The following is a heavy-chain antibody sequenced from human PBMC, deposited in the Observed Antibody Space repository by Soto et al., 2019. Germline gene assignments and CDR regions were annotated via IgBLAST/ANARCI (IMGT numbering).Heavy chain of an antibody. CDR2: FYYSGST. CDR3: ARVWGGAFDI. J-gene: IGHJ3*02. CDR1: GGSISSYY. D-gene: IGHD3-10*01. Sequence: QVQLQESGPGLVKPSETLSLTCTVSGGSISSYYWSWIRQPPGKGLEWIGYFYYSGSTNHNLSLKSRVTISVDTSKNQFSLKLSSVTAADTAVYYCARVWGGAFDIWGQGTMVTVSS. V-gene: IGHV4-59*01.